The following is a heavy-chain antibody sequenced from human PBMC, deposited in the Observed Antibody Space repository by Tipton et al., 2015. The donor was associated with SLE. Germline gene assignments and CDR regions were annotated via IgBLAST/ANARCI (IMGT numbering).Heavy chain of an antibody. Sequence: PGLVKPSETLSLTCTVSGGSISSYYWSWIRQPPGKGLEWIGYIYYSGSTNYNPSLKSRVTISVDTSKNQFSLKLSSVTAADTAVYYCAGRYDSSGIFDYWGQGTLVTVSS. CDR1: GGSISSYY. V-gene: IGHV4-59*08. CDR2: IYYSGST. J-gene: IGHJ4*02. D-gene: IGHD3-22*01. CDR3: AGRYDSSGIFDY.